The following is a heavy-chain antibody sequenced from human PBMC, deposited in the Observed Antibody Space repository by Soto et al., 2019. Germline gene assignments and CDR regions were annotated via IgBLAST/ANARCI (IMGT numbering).Heavy chain of an antibody. D-gene: IGHD5-18*01. CDR1: GYTFTSYA. Sequence: QVQLVQSGAEVKKPGASVKVSCKASGYTFTSYAMHWVRQAPGQRLEWMGWINAGNGNTKYSQKFQGRVTITRDTAASTAYMELSSLRSEDTAVYYCATDTGTAMVAYWGQGTLVTVSS. CDR3: ATDTGTAMVAY. CDR2: INAGNGNT. J-gene: IGHJ4*02. V-gene: IGHV1-3*01.